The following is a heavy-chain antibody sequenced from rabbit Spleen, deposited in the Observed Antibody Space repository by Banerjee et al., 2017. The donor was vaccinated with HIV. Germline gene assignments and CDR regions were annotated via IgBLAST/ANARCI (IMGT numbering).Heavy chain of an antibody. D-gene: IGHD2-1*01. Sequence: QSLEESGGDLVKPGASLTLTCTASGFSFNSAYMFWVRQAPGKGLEWIARIDVGSSDNTYYARWAKGRFTISKTSSTTVTLQMTSLTAADTATYFCARGSATMTMVITGFYLSLWGQGTLVTVS. CDR2: IDVGSSDNT. CDR1: GFSFNSAY. CDR3: ARGSATMTMVITGFYLSL. V-gene: IGHV1S40*01. J-gene: IGHJ4*01.